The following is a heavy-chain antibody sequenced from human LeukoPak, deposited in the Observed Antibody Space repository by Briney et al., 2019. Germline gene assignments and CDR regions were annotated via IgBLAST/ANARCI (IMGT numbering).Heavy chain of an antibody. CDR2: INHSGST. Sequence: MPSETLSLTCAVYGGSFSGYYWSWIRQPPGKGLEWIGEINHSGSTNYNPSLKSRVTISVDTSKNQFSLKLSSVPAPDTAVYSCARVAARRVRRAYYMNVWGKGTTVTVSS. V-gene: IGHV4-34*01. CDR1: GGSFSGYY. D-gene: IGHD6-6*01. J-gene: IGHJ6*03. CDR3: ARVAARRVRRAYYMNV.